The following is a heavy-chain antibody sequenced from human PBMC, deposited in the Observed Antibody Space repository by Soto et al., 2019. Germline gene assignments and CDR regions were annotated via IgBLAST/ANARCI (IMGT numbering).Heavy chain of an antibody. J-gene: IGHJ4*02. CDR2: ISAYNGNT. CDR1: GYTFTSYG. Sequence: QVQLVQSGAEVKKPGASVKVSCKASGYTFTSYGISWVRQAPGQGLEWMGWISAYNGNTNYAQKLQGRVTMTTDTSTSTAYMELRSLRSDDTAVYYCARDHSKRVLGATTLADYWGQGTLVTVSS. V-gene: IGHV1-18*01. D-gene: IGHD1-26*01. CDR3: ARDHSKRVLGATTLADY.